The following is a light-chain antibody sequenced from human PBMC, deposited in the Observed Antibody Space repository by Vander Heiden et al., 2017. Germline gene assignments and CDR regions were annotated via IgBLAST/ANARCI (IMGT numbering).Light chain of an antibody. CDR1: QSISSY. V-gene: IGKV1-39*01. CDR3: QQSYRTTEVT. J-gene: IGKJ3*01. CDR2: AAS. Sequence: DIQMTQSPSSLSASVGDRVTITCRASQSISSYLNWYQQKPGKAPKLLIYAASSMQRGVPSRFISSGSGTDCTIIISGLLPEDFATNYCQQSYRTTEVTFGPGTKVEIK.